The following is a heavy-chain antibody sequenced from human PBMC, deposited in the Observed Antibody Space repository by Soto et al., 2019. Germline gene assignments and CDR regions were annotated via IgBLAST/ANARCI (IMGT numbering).Heavy chain of an antibody. D-gene: IGHD4-17*01. J-gene: IGHJ6*03. V-gene: IGHV4-59*08. CDR2: IYYSGST. Sequence: SETLSLTCTVSGGSISSYYWSWIRQPPGKGLEWIGCIYYSGSTNYNPSLKSRVTISVDTSKNQFSLKLSSVTAADTAVYYCARLPNDYGDYGVRNYYYYYMDVWGKGTTVTVSS. CDR3: ARLPNDYGDYGVRNYYYYYMDV. CDR1: GGSISSYY.